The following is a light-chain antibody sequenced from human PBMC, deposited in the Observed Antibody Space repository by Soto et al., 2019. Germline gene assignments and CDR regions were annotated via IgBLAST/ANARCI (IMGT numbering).Light chain of an antibody. J-gene: IGKJ5*01. CDR3: QQSLTMPIT. CDR1: QSINNY. Sequence: DIQMTQSPASLSVSVGDRVTITCRASQSINNYLNWYLQRPGQAPKLLIRSASTLQRGVPSRFSGSGSRTEFTLTIADLQPDDFGTYCCQQSLTMPITFGHGTRLDIK. V-gene: IGKV1-39*01. CDR2: SAS.